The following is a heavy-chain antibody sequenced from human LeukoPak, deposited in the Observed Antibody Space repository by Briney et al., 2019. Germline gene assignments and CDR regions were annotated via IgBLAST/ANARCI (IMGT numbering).Heavy chain of an antibody. CDR2: IYYSGST. J-gene: IGHJ4*02. Sequence: KPSETLSLTCTVSGGSISSSSYYWGWIRQPPGKGLEWIGSIYYSGSTYYNPSLKSRVTISVDTSKNQFSLKLSSVTAADTAVYYCARIAAAGKFSFDYWGQGTLVTVSS. CDR3: ARIAAAGKFSFDY. V-gene: IGHV4-39*07. CDR1: GGSISSSSYY. D-gene: IGHD6-13*01.